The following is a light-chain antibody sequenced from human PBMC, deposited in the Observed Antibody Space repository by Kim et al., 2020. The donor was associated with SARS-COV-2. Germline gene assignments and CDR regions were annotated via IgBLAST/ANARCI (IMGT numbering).Light chain of an antibody. V-gene: IGKV1-27*01. Sequence: DIQMTQSPSYLAASVGDTVTITCRASQDISNYLAWYQQRPGQVPQLLIYGASTLHSGVSSRFRGSGSATHFTLTINSLQPEDFATYYCQAYNRAPRTFGHGTKVDIK. J-gene: IGKJ1*01. CDR1: QDISNY. CDR2: GAS. CDR3: QAYNRAPRT.